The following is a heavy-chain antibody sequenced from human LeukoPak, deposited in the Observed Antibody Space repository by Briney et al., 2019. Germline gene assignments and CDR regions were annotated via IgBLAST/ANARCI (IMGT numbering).Heavy chain of an antibody. CDR1: GGTFSSYA. J-gene: IGHJ4*02. CDR3: AGFIAARPYYFDY. CDR2: IIPIFGTA. Sequence: ASVKVSCKASGGTFSSYAISWVRQAPGQGLEWMGGIIPIFGTANYAQKFQGRVTITADESTSTAYMELSSLRSEDTAVYYCAGFIAARPYYFDYWGQGTLVTVSS. D-gene: IGHD6-6*01. V-gene: IGHV1-69*13.